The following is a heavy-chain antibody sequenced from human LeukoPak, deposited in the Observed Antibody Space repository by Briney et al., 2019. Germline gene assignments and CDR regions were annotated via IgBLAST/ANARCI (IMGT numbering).Heavy chain of an antibody. Sequence: GGSLRLSCAASGFTFSSCAMSWVRQAPGKGLEWVSAISGSGRSTFYADSVKGRFTISRDTSKSTLYLEINSLRAEDTAVYYCAKSRHTATDYWGQGTLVTVSS. V-gene: IGHV3-23*01. J-gene: IGHJ4*02. CDR1: GFTFSSCA. CDR3: AKSRHTATDY. D-gene: IGHD5-18*01. CDR2: ISGSGRST.